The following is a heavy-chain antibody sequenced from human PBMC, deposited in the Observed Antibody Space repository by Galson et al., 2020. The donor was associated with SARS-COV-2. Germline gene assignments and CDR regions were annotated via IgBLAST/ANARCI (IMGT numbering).Heavy chain of an antibody. CDR2: RRSRGSTI. CDR1: GFTFRDDY. Sequence: GGSLRLSCAASGFTFRDDYMSWSRQAPGKGLEGDAYRRSRGSTIYYADSVKGRFTISRDNAKNSLYLQMNSLRAEDTAVYYCARVPRGGWNYPDYSDYWGQGTLVTVSS. CDR3: ARVPRGGWNYPDYSDY. V-gene: IGHV3-11*01. D-gene: IGHD1-7*01. J-gene: IGHJ4*02.